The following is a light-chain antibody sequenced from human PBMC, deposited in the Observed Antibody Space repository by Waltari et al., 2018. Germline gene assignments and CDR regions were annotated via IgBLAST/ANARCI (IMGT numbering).Light chain of an antibody. Sequence: QSVLTQPPSMSGAPGQKVTIPCTGGSSNFGAGYDVQWYQQFPGTAPKLLIFSNTDRPAGVPGRFSGSRSGTSASLAIAGLQSEDEAVYYCQSFDSSLSASVFGGGTKLTVL. V-gene: IGLV1-40*01. J-gene: IGLJ3*02. CDR1: SSNFGAGYD. CDR3: QSFDSSLSASV. CDR2: SNT.